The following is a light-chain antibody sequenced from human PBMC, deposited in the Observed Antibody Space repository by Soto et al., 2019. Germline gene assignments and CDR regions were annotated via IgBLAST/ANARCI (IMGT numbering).Light chain of an antibody. CDR3: SSYTSSSRYS. V-gene: IGLV2-18*02. Sequence: QSVLTQPPSVSGSPGQSVTISCTGTSSDVGRYDRVSWYQQSPGTAPKLIIYEVTNRPSGVLDRFSGSKSGNTASLTISGLQAEDEADFYCSSYTSSSRYSFGTGTKVTVL. CDR2: EVT. J-gene: IGLJ1*01. CDR1: SSDVGRYDR.